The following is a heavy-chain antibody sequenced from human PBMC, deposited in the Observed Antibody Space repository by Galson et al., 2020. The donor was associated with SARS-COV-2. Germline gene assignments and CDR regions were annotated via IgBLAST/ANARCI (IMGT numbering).Heavy chain of an antibody. CDR1: GFAVSDSY. J-gene: IGHJ6*02. CDR3: ARDPYSGGWTNYYYFGMDV. Sequence: GSLRLSCAASGFAVSDSYMSWIRQAPGKGLEWVALLYTGGSASYTGSVKGRFTISRDNSKNSLYLHMNSLRLEDTAVYYCARDPYSGGWTNYYYFGMDVWGQGTTVTVSS. D-gene: IGHD6-19*01. CDR2: LYTGGSA. V-gene: IGHV3-53*01.